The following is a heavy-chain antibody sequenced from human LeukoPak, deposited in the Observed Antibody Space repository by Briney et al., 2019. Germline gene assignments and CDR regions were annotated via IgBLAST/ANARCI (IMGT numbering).Heavy chain of an antibody. Sequence: SETLSLTCTVSGASISSSSYYWGWIRQPPGKGLEWIGNIYYTGSTYYNPSLKSRVTISVDTSKNQFSLKLHSVTAADTAVYHCARRVVGATNWFDPWGQGTLITVSS. CDR3: ARRVVGATNWFDP. CDR2: IYYTGST. J-gene: IGHJ5*02. V-gene: IGHV4-39*01. CDR1: GASISSSSYY. D-gene: IGHD1-26*01.